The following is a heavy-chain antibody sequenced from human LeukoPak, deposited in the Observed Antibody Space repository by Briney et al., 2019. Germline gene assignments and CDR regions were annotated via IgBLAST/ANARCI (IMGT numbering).Heavy chain of an antibody. D-gene: IGHD2-2*01. Sequence: ASVKVSCKTSTYTFTNYGINWVRQAPGQGLEWMGWIGAQSGNTNYAQKFQGRLTMTTDTSTNTAYMELRNLTPGDTAMYYCARDLVVVPAAMHYYYYGMDVWGQGTLVTVSS. V-gene: IGHV1-18*01. CDR1: TYTFTNYG. CDR3: ARDLVVVPAAMHYYYYGMDV. CDR2: IGAQSGNT. J-gene: IGHJ6*02.